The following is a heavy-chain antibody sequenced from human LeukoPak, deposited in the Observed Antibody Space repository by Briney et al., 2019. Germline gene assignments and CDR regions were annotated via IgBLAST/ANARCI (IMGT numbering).Heavy chain of an antibody. J-gene: IGHJ4*02. CDR1: GYSISSGYY. D-gene: IGHD6-13*01. V-gene: IGHV4-34*01. CDR2: INHSGST. CDR3: ARGGSSSWYEYYFDY. Sequence: SETLSLTCAVSGYSISSGYYWSWIRQPPGKGLEWIGEINHSGSTNYNPSLKSRVTISVDTSKNQFSLKLSSVTAADTAVYYCARGGSSSWYEYYFDYWGQGTLVTVSS.